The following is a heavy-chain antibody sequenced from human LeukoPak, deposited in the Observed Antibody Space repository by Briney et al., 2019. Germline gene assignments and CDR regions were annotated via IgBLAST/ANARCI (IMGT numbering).Heavy chain of an antibody. V-gene: IGHV4-30-4*01. J-gene: IGHJ3*02. D-gene: IGHD1-14*01. Sequence: SETLSVTCTVSGGSISSGDYYWSWIRQPPGKGLEWIGYIYYSGSTYYNPSLKSRVTISVDTSKNQFSLKLSSVTAADTAVYYCARNPYEKNAFDIWGQGTMVTVSS. CDR2: IYYSGST. CDR1: GGSISSGDYY. CDR3: ARNPYEKNAFDI.